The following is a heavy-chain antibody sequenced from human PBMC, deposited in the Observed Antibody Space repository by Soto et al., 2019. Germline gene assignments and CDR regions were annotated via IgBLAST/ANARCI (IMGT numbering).Heavy chain of an antibody. CDR3: ARSPRWSSCSDY. J-gene: IGHJ4*02. V-gene: IGHV4-34*01. CDR2: INHSGST. Sequence: PSETLSLTCAVYGGSFSGYYWSWIRQPPGKGLEWIGEINHSGSTNYNPSLKSRVTISVDTSKNQFSLKLSSVTAADTAVYYCARSPRWSSCSDYWGQGTLVTVSS. D-gene: IGHD2-15*01. CDR1: GGSFSGYY.